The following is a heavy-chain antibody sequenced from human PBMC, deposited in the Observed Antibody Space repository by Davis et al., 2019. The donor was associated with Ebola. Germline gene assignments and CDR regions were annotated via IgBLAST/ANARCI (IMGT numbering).Heavy chain of an antibody. CDR1: GGTFSSYA. CDR3: AREETMVRGVGVFDI. V-gene: IGHV1-69*13. Sequence: SVKVSCKASGGTFSSYAISWVRQAPGQGLEWMGGIIPIFGTANYAQKFQGRVTITADESTSTAYMELSSLRSDDTAVYYCAREETMVRGVGVFDIWGQGTMVTVSS. D-gene: IGHD3-10*01. J-gene: IGHJ3*02. CDR2: IIPIFGTA.